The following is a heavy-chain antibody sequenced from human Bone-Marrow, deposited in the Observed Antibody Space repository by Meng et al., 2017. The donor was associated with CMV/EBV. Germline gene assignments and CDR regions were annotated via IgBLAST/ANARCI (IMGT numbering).Heavy chain of an antibody. D-gene: IGHD3-22*01. CDR1: GFTFSSYA. J-gene: IGHJ3*02. CDR3: AKRGSVVVVIKGAFDI. CDR2: ISGSGAST. V-gene: IGHV3-23*01. Sequence: GGSLRFSCAASGFTFSSYAMSGVPKAPGKGLDWVSAISGSGASTYYPDSVKGRFTISRDKSKNTLYLQMNSLRADDTAVYYCAKRGSVVVVIKGAFDIWGQGTMVTVSS.